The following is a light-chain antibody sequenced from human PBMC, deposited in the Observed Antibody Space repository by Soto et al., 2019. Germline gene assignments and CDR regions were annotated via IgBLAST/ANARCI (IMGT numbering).Light chain of an antibody. J-gene: IGLJ1*01. V-gene: IGLV1-40*01. CDR3: QSYDSSLSGSDV. Sequence: QSVLTQPPSVSGAPGQRGTISCTGSSSNIGAGYDVHWYQQFPGTAPKLLIFGDSNRPSGVPDRFSGSKSGTSASLAIPGLQTDDEADYYCQSYDSSLSGSDVFGTGTKLTVL. CDR1: SSNIGAGYD. CDR2: GDS.